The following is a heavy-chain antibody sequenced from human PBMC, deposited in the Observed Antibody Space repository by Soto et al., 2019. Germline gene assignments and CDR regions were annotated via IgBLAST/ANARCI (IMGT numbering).Heavy chain of an antibody. Sequence: PGGSLRLSCAASGFTFSSYAMSWVRQSPGKGLEWVSAISGSGGSTYYADSVKGRFTISRDNSKNTLYLQMNSLRAEDTAVYYCAKFYYYDSSGYYYDAFDIWGQGTMVTVS. V-gene: IGHV3-23*01. CDR2: ISGSGGST. D-gene: IGHD3-22*01. CDR1: GFTFSSYA. J-gene: IGHJ3*02. CDR3: AKFYYYDSSGYYYDAFDI.